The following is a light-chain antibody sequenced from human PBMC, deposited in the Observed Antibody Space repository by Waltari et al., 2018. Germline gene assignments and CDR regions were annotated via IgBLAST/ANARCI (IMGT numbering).Light chain of an antibody. CDR3: QQYGRSTWT. CDR2: GAS. Sequence: ETVLTQSPGTLSLSPGERATLSCRASQSVSSSYLAWYQQKPGQAPRLLIYGASSRATCIPDRFSGSGSGTDFTLTISRLEPEDFAVYYCQQYGRSTWTFGQGTKVEIK. J-gene: IGKJ1*01. V-gene: IGKV3-20*01. CDR1: QSVSSSY.